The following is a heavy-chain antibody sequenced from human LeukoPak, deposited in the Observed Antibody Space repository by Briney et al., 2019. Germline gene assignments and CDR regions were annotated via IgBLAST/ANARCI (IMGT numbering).Heavy chain of an antibody. D-gene: IGHD5-12*01. CDR3: ARGPYSGYFDY. Sequence: GASVKVSCKASGGTFSSYAISWVRQAPGQGLEWMGGIIPIFGTANYAQKFQGRVTITADESTSTAYMELSSLRSEDTAVYYCARGPYSGYFDYWGQGTLVAVSS. CDR1: GGTFSSYA. V-gene: IGHV1-69*13. J-gene: IGHJ4*02. CDR2: IIPIFGTA.